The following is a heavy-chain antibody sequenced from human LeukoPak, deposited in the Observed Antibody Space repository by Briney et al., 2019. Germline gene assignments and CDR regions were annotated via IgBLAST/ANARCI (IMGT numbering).Heavy chain of an antibody. J-gene: IGHJ4*02. CDR2: IIPIFATA. Sequence: SVKVSCKASGGTFSNLGISWVRQAPGHGLEWMGGIIPIFATATYAQKFRGRVTITADDSTSTAYMELRSLRSDDTAVYYCTRGEDYVVEVTATTWTLFDYWGQGTLVTVSS. CDR1: GGTFSNLG. D-gene: IGHD2-15*01. V-gene: IGHV1-69*13. CDR3: TRGEDYVVEVTATTWTLFDY.